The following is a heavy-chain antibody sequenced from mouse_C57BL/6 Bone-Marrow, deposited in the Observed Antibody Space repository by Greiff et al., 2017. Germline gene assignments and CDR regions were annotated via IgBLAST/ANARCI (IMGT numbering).Heavy chain of an antibody. V-gene: IGHV1-64*01. Sequence: QVQLQQPGAELVKPGASVKLSCKASGYTFTSYWMHWVKQRPGQGLEWIGMIHPNSGSTNYNEKFKSKATLTVDKSSSTAYMQLSSLTSEDSAVYYCASPSGRSWFAYWGQGTLVTVS. D-gene: IGHD2-10*02. CDR2: IHPNSGST. CDR3: ASPSGRSWFAY. CDR1: GYTFTSYW. J-gene: IGHJ3*01.